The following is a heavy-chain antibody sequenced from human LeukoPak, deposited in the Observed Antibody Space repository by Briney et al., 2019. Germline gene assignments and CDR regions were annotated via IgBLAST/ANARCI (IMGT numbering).Heavy chain of an antibody. CDR2: IKQDGTEK. V-gene: IGHV3-7*01. D-gene: IGHD6-19*01. CDR1: GFTFTTYW. Sequence: GESLRLSCAASGFTFTTYWMSWVRQAPGKGLEWVANIKQDGTEKYYVDSVKGRFTISRDNAKNSLYLQMNSLRAEDTAVYYCARDKDSSGWYANDAFDIWGQGTMVTVSS. J-gene: IGHJ3*02. CDR3: ARDKDSSGWYANDAFDI.